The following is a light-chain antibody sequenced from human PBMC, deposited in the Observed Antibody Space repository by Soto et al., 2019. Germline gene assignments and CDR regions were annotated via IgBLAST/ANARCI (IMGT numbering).Light chain of an antibody. CDR1: QSVTTR. V-gene: IGKV3-20*01. J-gene: IGKJ5*01. Sequence: IVLTQSPGTLSLSPGVRVTLSCRASQSVTTRLAWYQHKPGQAPTLLMSGASNRASGVPVRFSGSGSGTDFTITITRLEPEDVELYDGQQYGGSPITFGLGTRLEIK. CDR3: QQYGGSPIT. CDR2: GAS.